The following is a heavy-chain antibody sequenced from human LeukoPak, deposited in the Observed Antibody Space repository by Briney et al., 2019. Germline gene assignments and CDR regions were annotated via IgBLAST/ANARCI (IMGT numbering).Heavy chain of an antibody. J-gene: IGHJ4*02. V-gene: IGHV4-39*02. CDR1: GGSISSSSYY. CDR2: IYYSGST. CDR3: TREGSVQMATTRSAY. Sequence: TSETLSLTCTVSGGSISSSSYYWGWIRRPPGKGLVCIRSIYYSGSTYYNPSLKSRINISVDTSKNQFSLKLSSVTAAVRAVQCSTREGSVQMATTRSAYWGQGTLVTVSS. D-gene: IGHD5-24*01.